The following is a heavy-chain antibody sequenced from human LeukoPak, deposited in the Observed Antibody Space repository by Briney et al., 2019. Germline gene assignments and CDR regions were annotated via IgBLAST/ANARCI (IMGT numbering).Heavy chain of an antibody. D-gene: IGHD2-2*01. CDR3: ASDCSSTSCYVEEGWFDP. Sequence: PGGSLRLSCAASGFTFSSYSMNWVRQAPGKGLEWVSSISSSSSYIYYADSVKGRFTISRDNAKNSLYLQMNSLRAEDTAVYYCASDCSSTSCYVEEGWFDPWGQGTLVTVSS. CDR1: GFTFSSYS. V-gene: IGHV3-21*01. CDR2: ISSSSSYI. J-gene: IGHJ5*02.